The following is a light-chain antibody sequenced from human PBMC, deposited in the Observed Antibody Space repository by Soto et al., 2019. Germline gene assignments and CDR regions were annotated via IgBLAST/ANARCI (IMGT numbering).Light chain of an antibody. V-gene: IGLV3-21*02. CDR3: QVWDSGSDHVV. CDR1: NMGSKS. CDR2: DDS. J-gene: IGLJ2*01. Sequence: SYELTQPTSVSVAPGHTARITCGGNNMGSKSVHWYQQKPGQAPVLVVYDDSDRPSGIPERISGSISGNTATLTISRVEAGDEADYYCQVWDSGSDHVVFGGGTKLTVL.